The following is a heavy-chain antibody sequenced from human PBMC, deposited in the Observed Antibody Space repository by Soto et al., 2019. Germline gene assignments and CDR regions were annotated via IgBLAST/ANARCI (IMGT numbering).Heavy chain of an antibody. J-gene: IGHJ5*02. CDR1: GYTLTELS. Sequence: GASVKVSCKVSGYTLTELSMHWVRQAPGKGLEWMGGFDPEDGETIYAQKCQLRLTMTLYRTTDTAYMQLNSLAAADTVVYHCASGGSTTANWLDPWDKRSRVTVAS. CDR2: FDPEDGET. V-gene: IGHV1-24*01. CDR3: ASGGSTTANWLDP. D-gene: IGHD6-25*01.